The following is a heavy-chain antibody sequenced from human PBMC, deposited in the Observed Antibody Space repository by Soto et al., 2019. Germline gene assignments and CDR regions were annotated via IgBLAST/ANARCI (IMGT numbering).Heavy chain of an antibody. Sequence: QITLKESGPPLVKPTQTLTLTCTFSGFSLSTSGVGVGWIRQPPGKALEWLALIYWDDDKRYSPSLKSRLTISKDTTKNQVVLTMTNVDPVVTATYYCAHWYYYDSSGYYRYYFDYWGQGTLVTVSS. CDR2: IYWDDDK. CDR1: GFSLSTSGVG. V-gene: IGHV2-5*02. D-gene: IGHD3-22*01. CDR3: AHWYYYDSSGYYRYYFDY. J-gene: IGHJ4*02.